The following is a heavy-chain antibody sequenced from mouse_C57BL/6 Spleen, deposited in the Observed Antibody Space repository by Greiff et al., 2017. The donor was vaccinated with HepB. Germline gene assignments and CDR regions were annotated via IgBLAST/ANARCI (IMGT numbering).Heavy chain of an antibody. CDR2: INPNNGGT. D-gene: IGHD1-1*01. V-gene: IGHV1-18*01. CDR3: ARRYYGSSRYFDV. CDR1: GYTFTDYN. Sequence: EVQLQQSGPELVKPGASVKIPCKASGYTFTDYNMDWVKQSHGKSLEWIGDINPNNGGTNYNQKFKGKATLTVDNSSSTAYMKLRSLTSEDTAVYYCARRYYGSSRYFDVWGTGTTVTVSS. J-gene: IGHJ1*03.